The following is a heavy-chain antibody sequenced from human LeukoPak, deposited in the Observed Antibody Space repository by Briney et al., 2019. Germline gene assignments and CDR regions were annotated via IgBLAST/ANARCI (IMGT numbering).Heavy chain of an antibody. J-gene: IGHJ6*02. Sequence: GGSLRLSCAASGFTFSSYGMHWVRQAPGKGLEWVAVISYDGSNKYYADSVKGRFTISRDNPKNTLYLQMNSLRAEDTAVYYCAKTGTVTIYYYYGMDVWGQGTTVTVSS. CDR1: GFTFSSYG. CDR3: AKTGTVTIYYYYGMDV. V-gene: IGHV3-30*18. CDR2: ISYDGSNK. D-gene: IGHD4-17*01.